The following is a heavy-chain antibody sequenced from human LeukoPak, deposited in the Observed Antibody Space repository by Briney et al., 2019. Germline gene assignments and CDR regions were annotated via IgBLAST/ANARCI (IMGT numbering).Heavy chain of an antibody. CDR3: ARGRPYSGGYHLDY. CDR1: GGSISSYS. CDR2: IYYSGST. D-gene: IGHD1-26*01. V-gene: IGHV4-59*08. Sequence: PSETLSLTCTVSGGSISSYSWSWIRQPPGKGLEWIGYIYYSGSTSYNPSLKSRVAISVDTSKNQFFLKLNSVTAADTAVYYCARGRPYSGGYHLDYWGQGTLVTVSA. J-gene: IGHJ4*02.